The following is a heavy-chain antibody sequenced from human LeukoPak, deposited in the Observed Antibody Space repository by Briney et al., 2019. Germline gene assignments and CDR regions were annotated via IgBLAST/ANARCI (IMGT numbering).Heavy chain of an antibody. Sequence: GGYLRLSCAASGFTFNTFNMSWVRQAPGKGLEWVSSITSGGDYIYYADSVKGRFTTSRDNAKNSLSLQLNSLRVEDTAVYYCARGHYDVLAASYKWTPDYWGQGTLVTVSS. J-gene: IGHJ4*02. CDR3: ARGHYDVLAASYKWTPDY. V-gene: IGHV3-21*01. D-gene: IGHD3-9*01. CDR1: GFTFNTFN. CDR2: ITSGGDYI.